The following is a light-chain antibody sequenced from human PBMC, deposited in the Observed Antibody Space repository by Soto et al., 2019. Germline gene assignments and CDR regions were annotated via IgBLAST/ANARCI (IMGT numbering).Light chain of an antibody. CDR2: GAS. Sequence: EVVLTQSPGTLSLSPGERATLSCRASQSVSSNYLVWYQQKPGQALRLLIYGASSRATGIPDRFSGRGCGTDFTLTTSRLVPEDFAAYYCQQYSRSPSLTFGQGTKVEIK. CDR1: QSVSSNY. J-gene: IGKJ1*01. V-gene: IGKV3-20*01. CDR3: QQYSRSPSLT.